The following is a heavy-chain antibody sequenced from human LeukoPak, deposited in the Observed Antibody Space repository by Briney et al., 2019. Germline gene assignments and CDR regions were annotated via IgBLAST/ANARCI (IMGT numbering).Heavy chain of an antibody. Sequence: PSETLSLTCAVYGGSFSGYYWSWIRQPPGKGLEWIGEINHSGSTNYNPSLKSRVTIPVDTSKNQFSLKLSSVTAADTAVYYCATLGAVAGTKYYYYYMDVWGKGTTVTVSS. V-gene: IGHV4-34*01. CDR2: INHSGST. CDR1: GGSFSGYY. D-gene: IGHD6-19*01. CDR3: ATLGAVAGTKYYYYYMDV. J-gene: IGHJ6*03.